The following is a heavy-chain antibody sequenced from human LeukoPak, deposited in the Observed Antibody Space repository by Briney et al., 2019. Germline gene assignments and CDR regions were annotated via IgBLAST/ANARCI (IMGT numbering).Heavy chain of an antibody. J-gene: IGHJ6*02. D-gene: IGHD2-15*01. Sequence: ASVKVSCKASGYTFTSYYMHWVRQAPGQGLEWMGIINPSGGSTSYEQKLQGRVTMTRDTSTSTVYMELSSLRSEDTAVYYCARDRGIVVVVAAALRYYYYYGMDVWGQGTTVTVSS. CDR3: ARDRGIVVVVAAALRYYYYYGMDV. CDR1: GYTFTSYY. V-gene: IGHV1-46*01. CDR2: INPSGGST.